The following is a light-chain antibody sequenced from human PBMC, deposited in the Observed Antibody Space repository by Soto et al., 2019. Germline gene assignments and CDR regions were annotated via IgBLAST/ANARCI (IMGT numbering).Light chain of an antibody. CDR3: QSYDSSLSGSWV. CDR1: SSNIGAGYD. CDR2: GNS. J-gene: IGLJ3*02. V-gene: IGLV1-40*01. Sequence: QSVLTQPPSVSGAPGQRVTISCTGSSSNIGAGYDVHWYQQLPGTAPKLIIYGNSNRPSGVPDRFSGSKSGTSASLAITGVQAEDEADYYCQSYDSSLSGSWVFGGGTKLTVL.